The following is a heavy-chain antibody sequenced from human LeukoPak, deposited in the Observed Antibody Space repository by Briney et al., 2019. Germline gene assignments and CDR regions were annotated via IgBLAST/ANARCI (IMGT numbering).Heavy chain of an antibody. CDR2: ISWDGGST. Sequence: GGSLRLSCAASGFTFDDYTMHWVRQAPGKGLEWVSLISWDGGSTYYADSVKGRFTISRDNSKNSLYLQMNSLRTEDTALYYCAKDSSSGWYYFDYWGRGTLVTVSS. V-gene: IGHV3-43*01. CDR3: AKDSSSGWYYFDY. CDR1: GFTFDDYT. J-gene: IGHJ4*02. D-gene: IGHD6-19*01.